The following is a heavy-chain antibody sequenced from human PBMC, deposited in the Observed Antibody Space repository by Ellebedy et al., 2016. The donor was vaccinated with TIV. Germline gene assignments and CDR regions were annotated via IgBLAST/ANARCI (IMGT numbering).Heavy chain of an antibody. CDR1: GGSMNNDC. CDR2: VCHSGSP. CDR3: ARDNYGSLDY. V-gene: IGHV4-59*01. J-gene: IGHJ4*02. D-gene: IGHD3-10*01. Sequence: GSLRLSXTVSGGSMNNDCWSWIRQPPGKGLEWVGYVCHSGSPNNNPSLKSRLTMSLDTSKNQFSLKLSSVTAADTAVYYCARDNYGSLDYWGQGILVTVSS.